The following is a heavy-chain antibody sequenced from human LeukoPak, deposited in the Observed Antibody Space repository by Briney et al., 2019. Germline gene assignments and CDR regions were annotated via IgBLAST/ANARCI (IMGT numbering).Heavy chain of an antibody. CDR2: INHSGST. V-gene: IGHV4-34*01. J-gene: IGHJ4*02. CDR1: GGSFSGYY. CDR3: ARTIFGVPNYFDY. D-gene: IGHD3-3*01. Sequence: SETLSLTCAVYGGSFSGYYWSWTRQPPGKGLEWIGEINHSGSTNYNPSLKSRVTISVDTSKNQFSLKLSSVTAADTAVYYCARTIFGVPNYFDYWGQGTLVTVSS.